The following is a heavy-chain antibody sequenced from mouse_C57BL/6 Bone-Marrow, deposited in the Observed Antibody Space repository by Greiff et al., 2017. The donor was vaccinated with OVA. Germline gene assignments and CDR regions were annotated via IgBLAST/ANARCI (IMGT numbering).Heavy chain of an antibody. Sequence: VQLQQSGPELVKPGASVKISCKASGYTFTDYYMNWVKQSHGKSLEWIGDINPNNGGTSYNQKFKGKATLTVDKSSSTAYMELRSLTSEDSAVYYCAFITTVVATGGYWGQGTTLTVSS. CDR2: INPNNGGT. V-gene: IGHV1-26*01. J-gene: IGHJ2*01. CDR3: AFITTVVATGGY. D-gene: IGHD1-1*01. CDR1: GYTFTDYY.